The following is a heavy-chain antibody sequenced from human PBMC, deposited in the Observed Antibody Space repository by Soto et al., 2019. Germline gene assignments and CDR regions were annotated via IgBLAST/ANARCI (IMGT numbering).Heavy chain of an antibody. J-gene: IGHJ6*03. CDR2: IYYSGST. CDR1: GGSISSYY. Sequence: SETLSLTCTVSGGSISSYYWSWIRQPPGKGLEWIGYIYYSGSTNYNPSLKSRVTISVDTSKNQFSLKLSSVTAADTAVYYCASTITMVRGVKGPGYYYYMDVWGKGTTVTVSS. CDR3: ASTITMVRGVKGPGYYYYMDV. V-gene: IGHV4-59*08. D-gene: IGHD3-10*01.